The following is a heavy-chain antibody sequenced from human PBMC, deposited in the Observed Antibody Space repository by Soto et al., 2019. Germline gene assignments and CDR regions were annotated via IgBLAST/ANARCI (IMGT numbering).Heavy chain of an antibody. D-gene: IGHD6-13*01. J-gene: IGHJ6*02. CDR1: GFTFSSYS. CDR2: ISSSSSYK. Sequence: EESLRLSCAASGFTFSSYSMNWVRQAPGKGLEWVSSISSSSSYKYYADSVKGRFTISRDNAKNSLYLQMNSLRAEDTAVYYCARDSSSTYYYGMDVWGQGTTITVSS. CDR3: ARDSSSTYYYGMDV. V-gene: IGHV3-21*01.